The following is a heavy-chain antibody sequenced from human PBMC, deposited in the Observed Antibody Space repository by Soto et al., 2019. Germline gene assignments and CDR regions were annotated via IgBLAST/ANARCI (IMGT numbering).Heavy chain of an antibody. CDR1: GGSISSSSYY. CDR2: IYYSGST. D-gene: IGHD6-13*01. J-gene: IGHJ6*02. CDR3: ASQRGEIAAAVMYGMDV. V-gene: IGHV4-39*01. Sequence: SETLSLTCTVSGGSISSSSYYWGWIRQPPGKGLEWIGSIYYSGSTYYNPSLKSRVTISVDTSKNQFSLKLSSVTAADTAVYYCASQRGEIAAAVMYGMDVWGQGTTVTVSS.